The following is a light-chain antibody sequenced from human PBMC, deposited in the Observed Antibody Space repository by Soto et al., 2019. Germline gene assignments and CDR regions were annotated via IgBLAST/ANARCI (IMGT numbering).Light chain of an antibody. V-gene: IGKV1-39*01. Sequence: DIQMTQSPSSLSASVGDRVTITCRASQNIIFYLNWYQQKPGKAPKLMIYAASNLQSGVPSRFSGSGSGTEFSLTISRLQHEDFATYFCQQSYTTPVYTFGQGTKLEIK. CDR3: QQSYTTPVYT. J-gene: IGKJ2*01. CDR1: QNIIFY. CDR2: AAS.